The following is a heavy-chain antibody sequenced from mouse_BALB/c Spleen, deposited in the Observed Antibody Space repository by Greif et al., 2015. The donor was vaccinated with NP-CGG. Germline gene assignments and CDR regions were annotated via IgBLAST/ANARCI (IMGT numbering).Heavy chain of an antibody. Sequence: QVQLQQSGAELAKPGASVKMSCKASGYTFTSYWMHWVKQRPGQGLEWIGYINPSTGYTEYNQKFKDKATLTADKSSSTAYMQLSRLTSEDSAVYYCARWGDVGDFDYWGQGTTLTVSS. CDR1: GYTFTSYW. J-gene: IGHJ2*01. D-gene: IGHD3-3*01. V-gene: IGHV1-7*01. CDR3: ARWGDVGDFDY. CDR2: INPSTGYT.